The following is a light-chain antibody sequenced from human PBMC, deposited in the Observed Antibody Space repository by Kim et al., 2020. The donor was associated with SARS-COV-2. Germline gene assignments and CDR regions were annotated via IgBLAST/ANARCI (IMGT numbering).Light chain of an antibody. J-gene: IGLJ2*01. Sequence: VALGQTVRTTCQGDSLRSYYATWYLQKPVQAPIIVIYVKNTRPSGFPGRFSGSNSENASSLTITGTQAGDEADYYCNSRDSNDNVVFGGGTQLTVL. CDR2: VKN. CDR3: NSRDSNDNVV. CDR1: SLRSYY. V-gene: IGLV3-19*01.